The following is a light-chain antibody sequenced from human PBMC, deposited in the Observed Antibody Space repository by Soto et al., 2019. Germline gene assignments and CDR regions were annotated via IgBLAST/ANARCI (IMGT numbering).Light chain of an antibody. CDR1: QGVSTW. CDR3: QQAASSPIT. J-gene: IGKJ5*01. CDR2: TAS. V-gene: IGKV1-12*01. Sequence: DIQMTQSPSSVSASVGDRVTITCRASQGVSTWLAWYQQKPGKAPNLLIYTASSLQGGVPSRFSGSGSGTDFTRTISVLQPEDFETYCCQQAASSPITFGQGTRLEIK.